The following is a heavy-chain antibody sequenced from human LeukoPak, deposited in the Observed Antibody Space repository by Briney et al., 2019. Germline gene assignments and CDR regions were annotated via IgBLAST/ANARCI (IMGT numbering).Heavy chain of an antibody. J-gene: IGHJ4*02. D-gene: IGHD6-13*01. V-gene: IGHV4-4*02. Sequence: SETLSLTCAVSSGSINSSNWWSWVRQPPGKGLEWIGEIYPSGSTNYNPSLKNRVTMSVDESKNQFSLKLTSVSAPGPAVCYSARFHTSSWFFYSWGEGILVT. CDR3: ARFHTSSWFFYS. CDR1: SGSINSSNW. CDR2: IYPSGST.